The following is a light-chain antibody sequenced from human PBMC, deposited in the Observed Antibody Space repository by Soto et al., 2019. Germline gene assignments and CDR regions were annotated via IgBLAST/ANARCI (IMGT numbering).Light chain of an antibody. CDR1: NSDVGGYNY. Sequence: QSALTQPPSASGSPGQSVTISCTGTNSDVGGYNYVSWYQQYPGKAPKLIIYEVNERPSGVPDRFSGSKSGNTASLTVSGLQTADEADYYCSSYAGSNWYVFXTGTKVTVL. CDR2: EVN. J-gene: IGLJ1*01. V-gene: IGLV2-8*01. CDR3: SSYAGSNWYV.